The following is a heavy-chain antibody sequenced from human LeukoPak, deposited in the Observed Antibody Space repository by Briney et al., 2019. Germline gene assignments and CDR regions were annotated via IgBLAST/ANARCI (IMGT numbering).Heavy chain of an antibody. V-gene: IGHV3-48*03. D-gene: IGHD5-24*01. CDR3: ARTIEMATISYFDH. Sequence: GGSLRLSCAASGFTFDDYAMHWVRQAPGKGLEWVSYISSSDSTIYYADSVKGRFTISRDNAKNSLYLQMNSLRAGDTAVYYCARTIEMATISYFDHWGQGTLVTVSS. J-gene: IGHJ4*02. CDR1: GFTFDDYA. CDR2: ISSSDSTI.